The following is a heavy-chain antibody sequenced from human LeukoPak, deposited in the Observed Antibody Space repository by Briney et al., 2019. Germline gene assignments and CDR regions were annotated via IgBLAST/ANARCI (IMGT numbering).Heavy chain of an antibody. Sequence: GGSLRLSCAASGFTFSSYDIHWVRQAPGKGLEWVAFIRHDGSNKYYADSVKGRFTISRDNAKNSLYLQMNSLRAEDTALYYCARITKAKGYCSGGSCYGYYYYYMDVWGKGTTVTVSS. CDR1: GFTFSSYD. V-gene: IGHV3-30*02. D-gene: IGHD2-15*01. J-gene: IGHJ6*03. CDR3: ARITKAKGYCSGGSCYGYYYYYMDV. CDR2: IRHDGSNK.